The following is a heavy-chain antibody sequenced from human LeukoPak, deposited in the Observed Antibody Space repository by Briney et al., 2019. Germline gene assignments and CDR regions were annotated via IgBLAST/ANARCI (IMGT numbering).Heavy chain of an antibody. Sequence: GESLKISCKASGYSFTTHWIGWVRQMPGKGLEWMGIIYPGDSDTRYSPSFQGHVTISADKSISTAYLQWSSLKASDTAMYYCARHTADIVVVTSGYYYYMDVWGKGTTVTISS. CDR2: IYPGDSDT. J-gene: IGHJ6*03. CDR3: ARHTADIVVVTSGYYYYMDV. CDR1: GYSFTTHW. V-gene: IGHV5-51*01. D-gene: IGHD2-21*02.